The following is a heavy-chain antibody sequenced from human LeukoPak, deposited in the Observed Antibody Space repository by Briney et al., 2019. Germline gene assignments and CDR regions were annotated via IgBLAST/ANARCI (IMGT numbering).Heavy chain of an antibody. CDR3: ARGSPPVFGWELRHGLDYFDY. V-gene: IGHV1-69*05. J-gene: IGHJ4*02. D-gene: IGHD1-26*01. CDR2: IITIFGTA. Sequence: SVKVSCKASGGTFSSYAIRSVRQAPGQGLEWMGGIITIFGTANYAQKFQGRVTITTDESTSTAHMELSSLRSEDTAVYYCARGSPPVFGWELRHGLDYFDYWGQGTLVTVSS. CDR1: GGTFSSYA.